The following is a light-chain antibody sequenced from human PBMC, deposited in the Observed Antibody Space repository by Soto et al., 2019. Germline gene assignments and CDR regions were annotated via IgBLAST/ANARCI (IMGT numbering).Light chain of an antibody. Sequence: DVQMTQSPSTLAASVGDRVTITCRASQSISSWMAWYQQKPGPAPKLLIYTASSLQDGVPSRFSGTGSGTEFTLNISRLQPDDFETYYCQQYHSWTFGQGTKVDI. CDR1: QSISSW. CDR3: QQYHSWT. CDR2: TAS. J-gene: IGKJ1*01. V-gene: IGKV1-5*03.